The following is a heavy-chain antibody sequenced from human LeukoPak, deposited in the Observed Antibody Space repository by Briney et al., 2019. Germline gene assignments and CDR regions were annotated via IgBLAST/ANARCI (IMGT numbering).Heavy chain of an antibody. CDR2: ISYDGSNK. J-gene: IGHJ4*02. D-gene: IGHD3-3*01. Sequence: GGSLRLSCAASRFTFSSYGMHWVRQAPGKGLEWVAVISYDGSNKYYADSVEGRFTISRDNSKNTLYLQMNSPRAEDTAVYYCARDRAADFWSGYSFDDYWGQGTLVTVSS. CDR1: RFTFSSYG. CDR3: ARDRAADFWSGYSFDDY. V-gene: IGHV3-30*03.